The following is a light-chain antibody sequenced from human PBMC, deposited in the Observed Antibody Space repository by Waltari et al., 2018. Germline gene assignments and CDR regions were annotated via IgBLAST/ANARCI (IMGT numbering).Light chain of an antibody. V-gene: IGKV3-20*01. CDR3: QKYDFLPAT. Sequence: EIVLTQSPGTLSLSPGERATLSCRASQGVGKYLAWYQQRPGQAPRRLLYHTSIRATGIPDRFSCSGYGTDFSLTISRLEPEDFAVYYCQKYDFLPATFGQGTTVEIK. CDR1: QGVGKY. J-gene: IGKJ1*01. CDR2: HTS.